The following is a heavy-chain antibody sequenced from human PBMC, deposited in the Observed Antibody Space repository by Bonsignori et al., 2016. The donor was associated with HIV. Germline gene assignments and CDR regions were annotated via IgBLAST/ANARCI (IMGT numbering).Heavy chain of an antibody. D-gene: IGHD3-3*01. J-gene: IGHJ5*02. V-gene: IGHV4-34*01. CDR2: INHSGST. CDR1: GGSFSGYY. Sequence: SETLSLTCAVYGGSFSGYYWSWIRQPPGKGLEWIGEINHSGSTNYNPSLKSRVTISVDTSKNQFSLKLSSVTAADTAVYYCARRRGRSGYYDGYNWFDPWGQGTLVTVSS. CDR3: ARRRGRSGYYDGYNWFDP.